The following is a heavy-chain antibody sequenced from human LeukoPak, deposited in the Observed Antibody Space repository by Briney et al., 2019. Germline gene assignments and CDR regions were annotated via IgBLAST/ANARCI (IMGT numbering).Heavy chain of an antibody. CDR3: ARGPPFVDTAMLDY. Sequence: ASVKVSCKASGGTFSSYTISWVRQAPGQGLEWMGRIIPILGIANYAQKFQGRVTITADKSTSTAYMELSSLRSDDTAVYYCARGPPFVDTAMLDYWGQGTLVTVSS. V-gene: IGHV1-69*02. CDR2: IIPILGIA. D-gene: IGHD5-18*01. CDR1: GGTFSSYT. J-gene: IGHJ4*02.